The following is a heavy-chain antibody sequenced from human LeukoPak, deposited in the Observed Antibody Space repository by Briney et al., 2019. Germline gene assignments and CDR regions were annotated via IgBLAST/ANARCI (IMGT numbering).Heavy chain of an antibody. J-gene: IGHJ5*02. CDR2: IYPGDSDT. V-gene: IGHV5-51*01. CDR3: ARFHSSGYSRWFDP. CDR1: GYSFTTNW. D-gene: IGHD3-22*01. Sequence: GESLKISFKSSGYSFTTNWIGWVRQMPGKGLEWMGIIYPGDSDTRYSPSFQGQVTISADKSISTAYLQWSSLKASDTAMYYCARFHSSGYSRWFDPWGQGTLVTVSS.